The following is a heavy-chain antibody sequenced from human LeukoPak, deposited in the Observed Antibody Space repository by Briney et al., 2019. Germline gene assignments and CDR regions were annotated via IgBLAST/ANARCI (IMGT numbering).Heavy chain of an antibody. CDR3: ARQGIWSGYEFDY. V-gene: IGHV5-51*01. CDR1: GYIFTSYW. Sequence: GESLKISCKGSGYIFTSYWIGWVRQMPGKGLEWMGIIYPGDSDTRYSPSFQGQVTISADKSISTAYLQWSSLKASDTAMYYCARQGIWSGYEFDYWGQGTLVTVSS. D-gene: IGHD3-3*01. J-gene: IGHJ4*02. CDR2: IYPGDSDT.